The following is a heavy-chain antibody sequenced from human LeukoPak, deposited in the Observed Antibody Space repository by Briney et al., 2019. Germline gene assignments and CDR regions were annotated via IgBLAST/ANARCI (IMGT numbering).Heavy chain of an antibody. CDR2: IYPGDSDT. D-gene: IGHD2-2*02. CDR1: GYSFTSYW. CDR3: ARRYCSSTSCYTDGWFDP. Sequence: GESLKTSCKGSGYSFTSYWIGWVRQMPGKGLEWMGIIYPGDSDTSYSPSFQSQVTISADKSIRTAYLQWSSLKASDTAMYYCARRYCSSTSCYTDGWFDPWGQGTLGTVSS. V-gene: IGHV5-51*01. J-gene: IGHJ5*02.